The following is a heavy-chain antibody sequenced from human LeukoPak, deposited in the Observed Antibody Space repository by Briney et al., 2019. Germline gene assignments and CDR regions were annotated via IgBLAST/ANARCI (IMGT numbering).Heavy chain of an antibody. CDR3: ARGDDYGGIDFDY. CDR1: GGSISSGSYY. J-gene: IGHJ4*02. Sequence: KTSETLSLTCTVSGGSISSGSYYWSWIRQPAGKGLEWIGRIYTSGSTNYNPSLKSRVTISVDTSKNQFSLKLSSVTAADTAVYYCARGDDYGGIDFDYWGQGPLVTVSS. V-gene: IGHV4-61*02. D-gene: IGHD4-23*01. CDR2: IYTSGST.